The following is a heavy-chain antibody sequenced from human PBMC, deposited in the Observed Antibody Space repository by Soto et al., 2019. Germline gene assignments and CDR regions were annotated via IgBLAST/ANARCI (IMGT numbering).Heavy chain of an antibody. Sequence: GGSLRLSCAASGFTFSSYSMNWVRQAPGKGLKWVSSISSSSSYIYYADSVKGRFTISRDNAKNSLYLQMNSLRAEDTAVYYCARDRGYNWGFDYWGQGTLVTVSS. D-gene: IGHD5-12*01. J-gene: IGHJ4*02. CDR2: ISSSSSYI. V-gene: IGHV3-21*01. CDR3: ARDRGYNWGFDY. CDR1: GFTFSSYS.